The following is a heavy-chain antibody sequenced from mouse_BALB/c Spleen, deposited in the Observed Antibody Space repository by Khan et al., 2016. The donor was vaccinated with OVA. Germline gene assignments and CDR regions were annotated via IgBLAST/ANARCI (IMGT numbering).Heavy chain of an antibody. Sequence: QVQLKQSGPGLVAPSQSLSITCTVSGFSLTGYGVNWVRQPPGKGLEWLGMIWGDGSTDYNSVLKSRLSITKDNSESQVFLKMNSLQTDDTDRYYCARELRLGGFAFWGQGTLVTVSA. CDR3: ARELRLGGFAF. CDR2: IWGDGST. D-gene: IGHD1-2*01. J-gene: IGHJ3*01. CDR1: GFSLTGYG. V-gene: IGHV2-6-7*01.